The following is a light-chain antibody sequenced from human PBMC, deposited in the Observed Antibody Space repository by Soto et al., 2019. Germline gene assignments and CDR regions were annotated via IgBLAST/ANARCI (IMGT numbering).Light chain of an antibody. V-gene: IGKV3-15*01. CDR3: QQYNGWPRGM. Sequence: EIVMTQSPATLSVSPEERATLSCRASQSVSSNLAWYQQKPGQAPRLLIYGASTRATGITARFSGSGSGTGFTLTISSLQSEDFAVYSCQQYNGWPRGMFGQGTKLEIK. CDR1: QSVSSN. CDR2: GAS. J-gene: IGKJ2*01.